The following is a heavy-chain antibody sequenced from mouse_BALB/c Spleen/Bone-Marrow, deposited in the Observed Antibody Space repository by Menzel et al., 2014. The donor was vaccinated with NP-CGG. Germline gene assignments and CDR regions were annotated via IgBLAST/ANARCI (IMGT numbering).Heavy chain of an antibody. CDR1: GFTFSNYS. J-gene: IGHJ3*01. V-gene: IGHV5-9-4*01. CDR2: ISSGGSYL. D-gene: IGHD1-1*01. Sequence: EVKLVESGGGLVKPGGSLKLSCAASGFTFSNYSMPWVRQSPEKRLEWVAEISSGGSYLYYPDTVTGRFTISRDNAKNTLYLEMSSLRSEDTAMYYCSSYAYWGQGTLVTVSA. CDR3: SSYAY.